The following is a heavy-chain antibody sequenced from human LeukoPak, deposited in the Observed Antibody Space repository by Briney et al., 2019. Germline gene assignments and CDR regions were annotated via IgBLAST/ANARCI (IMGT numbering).Heavy chain of an antibody. D-gene: IGHD2-15*01. CDR2: ISSSSSYI. J-gene: IGHJ6*02. CDR1: GFTFSSYA. V-gene: IGHV3-21*01. CDR3: ARGPTPGRYYYYGMDV. Sequence: GGSLRLSCAASGFTFSSYAISWVRQAPGKGLEWVSSISSSSSYIYYADSVKGRFTISRDNAKNSLYLQMNSLRAEDTAVYYCARGPTPGRYYYYGMDVWGQGTTVTVSS.